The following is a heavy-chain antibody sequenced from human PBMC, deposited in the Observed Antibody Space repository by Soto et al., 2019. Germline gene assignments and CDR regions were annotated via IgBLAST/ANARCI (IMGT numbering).Heavy chain of an antibody. J-gene: IGHJ6*02. D-gene: IGHD2-15*01. CDR3: ASRLTVVGGMDV. Sequence: SETLSLTCAVSGGSISSGGYSWSWIRQPPGKGLEWIGYIYHSGSTYYNPSLKSRVTISVDRSKNQFSLKLSSVTAADTAVYYCASRLTVVGGMDVWAQGTTVTVSS. CDR2: IYHSGST. CDR1: GGSISSGGYS. V-gene: IGHV4-30-2*01.